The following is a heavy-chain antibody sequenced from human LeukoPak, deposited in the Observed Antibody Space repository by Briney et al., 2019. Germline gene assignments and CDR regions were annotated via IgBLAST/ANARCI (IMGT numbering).Heavy chain of an antibody. CDR1: GGSFSGYY. Sequence: SETLSLTCAVYGGSFSGYYWSWIRQPPGKGLEWIGEINHSGSTNYNPSLKSRVTISVDTSKNQFSLKLSSVTAADTAVYYCARQPHRNWFDPWGQGTLVTVSS. CDR2: INHSGST. V-gene: IGHV4-34*01. CDR3: ARQPHRNWFDP. J-gene: IGHJ5*02.